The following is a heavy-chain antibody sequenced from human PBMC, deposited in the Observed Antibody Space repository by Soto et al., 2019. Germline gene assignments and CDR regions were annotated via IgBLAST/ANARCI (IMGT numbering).Heavy chain of an antibody. CDR1: GFTFSSYG. Sequence: VGSLILSCAASGFTFSSYGMHWVRQAPGKGLEWVAVISYDGSNKYYADSVKGRFTISRDNSKNTLYLQMNSLRAEDTAVYYCAKSPYRNSGIFGGMDVWGQGTTVTVSS. CDR2: ISYDGSNK. CDR3: AKSPYRNSGIFGGMDV. D-gene: IGHD3-3*01. V-gene: IGHV3-30*18. J-gene: IGHJ6*02.